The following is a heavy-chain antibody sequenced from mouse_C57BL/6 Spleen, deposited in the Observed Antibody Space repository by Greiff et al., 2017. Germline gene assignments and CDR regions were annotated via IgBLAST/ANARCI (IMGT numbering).Heavy chain of an antibody. CDR2: IYPGDGDT. CDR3: ASEVPFAY. V-gene: IGHV1-82*01. J-gene: IGHJ3*01. Sequence: VQLQQSGPELVKPGASVKISCKASGYAFSSSWMNWVKQRPGKGLEWIGRIYPGDGDTNYNGKFKGKATLTADKSSSTAYMQLSSLTSEDSAVYFCASEVPFAYWGQGTLVTVSA. CDR1: GYAFSSSW.